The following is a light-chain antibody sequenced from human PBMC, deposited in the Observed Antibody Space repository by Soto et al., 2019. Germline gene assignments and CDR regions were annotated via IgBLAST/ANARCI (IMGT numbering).Light chain of an antibody. J-gene: IGKJ1*01. Sequence: EVVLTQSPDTLSLSPGWSATLSWWASERVRKDLAWDQQKHGQSEMLVIYDASKWAIGIAARFSGSGSGTDFTLTIRTLVPEDSEVYYCQQRYNEPWTVGQGTKVDMK. CDR2: DAS. CDR1: ERVRKD. V-gene: IGKV3-11*01. CDR3: QQRYNEPWT.